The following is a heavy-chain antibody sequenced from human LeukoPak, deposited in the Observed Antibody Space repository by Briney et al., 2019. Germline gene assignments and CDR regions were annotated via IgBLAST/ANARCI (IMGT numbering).Heavy chain of an antibody. CDR2: IWYDGSNK. V-gene: IGHV3-33*06. D-gene: IGHD1-26*01. J-gene: IGHJ4*02. CDR3: AKGREWELLPYFDY. CDR1: GFTFSTYG. Sequence: GGSLRLSCAASGFTFSTYGMHWVRQAPGKGLEWVAVIWYDGSNKYYADSVKGRFTISRDNSKNTLYLQMNSLRAEDTAVYYCAKGREWELLPYFDYWGQGTLVTVSS.